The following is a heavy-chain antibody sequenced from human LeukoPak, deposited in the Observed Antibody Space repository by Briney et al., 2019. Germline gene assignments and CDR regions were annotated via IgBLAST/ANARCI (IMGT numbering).Heavy chain of an antibody. CDR1: GGSISSGGYY. CDR2: IYHSGST. V-gene: IGHV4-30-2*01. J-gene: IGHJ4*02. D-gene: IGHD6-13*01. Sequence: PSETLSLTCTVSGGSISSGGYYWSWIRQPPGKGLEWIGYIYHSGSTYYNPSLKSRVTISVDRSKNQFSLKLSSVTAADTAVYYCARAAYSSSWYWWGQGTLVTVSS. CDR3: ARAAYSSSWYW.